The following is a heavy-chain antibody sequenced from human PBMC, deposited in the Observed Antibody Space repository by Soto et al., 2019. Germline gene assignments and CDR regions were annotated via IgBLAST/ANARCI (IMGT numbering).Heavy chain of an antibody. CDR2: IYESGRT. CDR3: ARGDRYSGSFSDYFDP. J-gene: IGHJ5*02. CDR1: GASISTGGYS. Sequence: SETLSLTCIVSGASISTGGYSWSWIRQPPGKGPEWIGYIYESGRTYYKPSLKSRASISMDKSRNQFSVRLTSVTSADTAVYFCARGDRYSGSFSDYFDPWGQGTLVTVSS. V-gene: IGHV4-30-2*01. D-gene: IGHD1-26*01.